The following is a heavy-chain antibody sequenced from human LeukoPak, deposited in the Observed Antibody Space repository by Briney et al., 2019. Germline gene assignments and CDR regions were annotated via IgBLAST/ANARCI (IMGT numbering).Heavy chain of an antibody. V-gene: IGHV3-21*01. D-gene: IGHD2-21*02. J-gene: IGHJ3*02. CDR3: ARGGDYWEAAFDI. CDR1: GFTFSSYS. CDR2: ISSSSSYI. Sequence: GGPLRLSCAASGFTFSSYSMNWVRQAPGKGLEWVSSISSSSSYIYYADSVKGRFTISRDNAKNSLYLQMNSLRAEDTAVYYCARGGDYWEAAFDIWGQGTMVTVSS.